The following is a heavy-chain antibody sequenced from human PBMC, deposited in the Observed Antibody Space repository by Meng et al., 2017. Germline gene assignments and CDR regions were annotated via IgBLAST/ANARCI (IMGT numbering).Heavy chain of an antibody. Sequence: QESLQQGGAVLLKPSYTLSLTVVVDGGSFSGYYWSWIRQPPGKGLEGIGESNHSGSTNYNPSLKSRVTISVDTSKIQFSLKLSSVTAADTAVYYCARVRRWAFDIWGQGTMVTVSS. J-gene: IGHJ3*02. D-gene: IGHD3-10*01. CDR2: SNHSGST. V-gene: IGHV4-34*01. CDR1: GGSFSGYY. CDR3: ARVRRWAFDI.